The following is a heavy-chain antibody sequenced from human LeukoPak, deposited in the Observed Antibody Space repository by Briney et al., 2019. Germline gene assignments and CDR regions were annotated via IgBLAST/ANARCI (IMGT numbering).Heavy chain of an antibody. Sequence: PSETLSLTCTVSGGSITSYYWSWIRQPPGKGLEWIGDISYSGSTHHNPSLQSRVTISVDTSKSQFSLRLTSVTAADTAVYYCARAQGLGGTTYYYYYGMGVWGQGTTVTVSS. CDR2: ISYSGST. CDR3: ARAQGLGGTTYYYYYGMGV. V-gene: IGHV4-59*01. CDR1: GGSITSYY. J-gene: IGHJ6*02. D-gene: IGHD1-1*01.